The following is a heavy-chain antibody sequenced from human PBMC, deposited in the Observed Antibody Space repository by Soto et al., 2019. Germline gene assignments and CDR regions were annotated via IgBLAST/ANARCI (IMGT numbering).Heavy chain of an antibody. CDR1: GYTFTSYG. CDR2: ISAYNGNT. V-gene: IGHV1-18*01. D-gene: IGHD6-13*01. J-gene: IGHJ5*02. Sequence: QVQLVQSGAEVNKPGASVKVSCKASGYTFTSYGINWERQAHGQELEWMGWISAYNGNTNHAQKLQGRVTMTTDTSTSTAYMELRSLRSDDTAVYYCARLTAAAGTGGWFDPWGQGTLVIVSS. CDR3: ARLTAAAGTGGWFDP.